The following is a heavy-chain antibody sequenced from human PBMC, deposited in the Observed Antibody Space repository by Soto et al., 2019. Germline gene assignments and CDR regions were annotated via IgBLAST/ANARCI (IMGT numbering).Heavy chain of an antibody. CDR2: IIPIFGTA. D-gene: IGHD3-10*01. V-gene: IGHV1-69*01. CDR3: ARVSGSGCYYHYYYYGMDV. Sequence: QGQLVQSGAEVKKPGSSVKVSCKASGGTFSSYAISWVRQAPGQGLEWMGGIIPIFGTANYAQKFQGRVTITPDQSTSTAYMELSSLRSEDTAVYYFARVSGSGCYYHYYYYGMDVWGQGTTVTVAS. CDR1: GGTFSSYA. J-gene: IGHJ6*02.